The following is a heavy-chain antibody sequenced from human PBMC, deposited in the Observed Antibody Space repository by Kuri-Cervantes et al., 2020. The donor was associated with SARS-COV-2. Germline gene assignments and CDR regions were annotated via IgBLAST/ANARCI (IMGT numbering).Heavy chain of an antibody. CDR3: AREWLTNWGRPDDAFDI. V-gene: IGHV4-61*01. CDR1: GGSVSSGSYY. Sequence: SETLSLTCTVSGGSVSSGSYYWSWMRQPPGKGLEWIGYIYYSGSNKYNPSLKSRVTISVDTSKNQFSLKLSSVTAADTAVYYCAREWLTNWGRPDDAFDIWGQGTMVTVS. D-gene: IGHD7-27*01. J-gene: IGHJ3*02. CDR2: IYYSGSN.